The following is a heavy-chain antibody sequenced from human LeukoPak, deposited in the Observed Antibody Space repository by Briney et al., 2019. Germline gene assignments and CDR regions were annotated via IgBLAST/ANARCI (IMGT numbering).Heavy chain of an antibody. CDR1: GFTFNDYT. D-gene: IGHD2-15*01. CDR2: ISWNSGTI. CDR3: AKASRVGVAGSRFDC. Sequence: PGGSLRLSCAVSGFTFNDYTMHWVRQAPGKGLEWVSGISWNSGTIGYADSVKGRFSISRDNSKNTVYLQLNSLRAEDTAVYFCAKASRVGVAGSRFDCWGQGTLVTVSS. V-gene: IGHV3-9*01. J-gene: IGHJ4*02.